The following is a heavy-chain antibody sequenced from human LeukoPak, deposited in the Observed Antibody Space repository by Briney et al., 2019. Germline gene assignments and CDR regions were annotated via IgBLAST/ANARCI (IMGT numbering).Heavy chain of an antibody. V-gene: IGHV1-58*02. CDR1: GFTFTNSA. D-gene: IGHD3-22*01. CDR2: IVVGSGNT. CDR3: AADRHYCDSSGYYPIPGY. J-gene: IGHJ4*02. Sequence: ASVKVSCKASGFTFTNSAMQWVRQVRGQRLEWIGWIVVGSGNTNYAQKFQERVTITRDMSTGTAYMELSSLRSEDTAVYYCAADRHYCDSSGYYPIPGYWGQGTLVTVSS.